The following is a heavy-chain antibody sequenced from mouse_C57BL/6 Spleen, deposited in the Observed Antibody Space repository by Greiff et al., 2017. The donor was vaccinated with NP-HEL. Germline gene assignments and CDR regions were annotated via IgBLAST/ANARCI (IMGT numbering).Heavy chain of an antibody. V-gene: IGHV1-82*01. CDR1: GYAFSSSW. Sequence: QVQLQQSGPELVKPGASVKISCKASGYAFSSSWMNWVKQRPGKGLEWIGRIYPGDGDTNYNGKFKGKATLTADNSSSTAYMQLSSLTSEDSAVYFCARGIFSMAMDYWGQGTSVTVSS. J-gene: IGHJ4*01. CDR2: IYPGDGDT. CDR3: ARGIFSMAMDY.